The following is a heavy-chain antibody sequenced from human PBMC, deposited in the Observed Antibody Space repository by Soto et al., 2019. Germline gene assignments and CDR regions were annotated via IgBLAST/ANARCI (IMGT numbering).Heavy chain of an antibody. D-gene: IGHD2-21*01. CDR1: GDSITSDDYY. Sequence: QVQLQESGPGLLRPSQTLSLTCTVSGDSITSDDYYWTWIRQPPGKGLEWLGHIYSTGSTSYNPSLESRGSISLDTSKNQFSLRVRSVTAADTAVYYCARASVQIIHSYRAMDVWGHGTSIIVSS. J-gene: IGHJ6*02. V-gene: IGHV4-30-4*01. CDR2: IYSTGST. CDR3: ARASVQIIHSYRAMDV.